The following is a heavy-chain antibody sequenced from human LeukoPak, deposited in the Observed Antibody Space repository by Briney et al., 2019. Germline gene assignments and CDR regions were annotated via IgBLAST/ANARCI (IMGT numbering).Heavy chain of an antibody. CDR1: DGSISSGSYY. V-gene: IGHV4-39*01. CDR2: IHYSGIT. J-gene: IGHJ6*02. D-gene: IGHD3-22*01. CDR3: ASGTYYYDSSGFYYYYYGMDV. Sequence: SETLSLTCTVSDGSISSGSYYWGWIRQPPGKGLEWIGNIHYSGITHYNPSLKSRVTISVDTSKNQFSLKLSSVTAADTAVYYCASGTYYYDSSGFYYYYYGMDVWGQGTTVTVSS.